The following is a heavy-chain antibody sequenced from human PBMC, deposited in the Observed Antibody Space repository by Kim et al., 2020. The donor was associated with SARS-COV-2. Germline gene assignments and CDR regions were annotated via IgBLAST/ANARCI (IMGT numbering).Heavy chain of an antibody. Sequence: GGSLRLSCSASGFTFSSYAMHWVRQAPGKGLQFVSSISSDGGRTYYADSLKGRFTISRDNSMSTLFLQMTSLRPDDTALFYCVKGSESYCDSRADYWGQGTLVTVSP. V-gene: IGHV3-64D*09. CDR2: ISSDGGRT. CDR3: VKGSESYCDSRADY. CDR1: GFTFSSYA. J-gene: IGHJ4*02. D-gene: IGHD3-22*01.